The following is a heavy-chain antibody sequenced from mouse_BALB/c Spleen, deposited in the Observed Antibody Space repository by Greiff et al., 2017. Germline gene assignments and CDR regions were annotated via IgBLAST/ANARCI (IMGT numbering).Heavy chain of an antibody. CDR1: GDSITSGY. CDR3: ARSIYDGYYEYAMDY. D-gene: IGHD2-3*01. V-gene: IGHV3-8*02. J-gene: IGHJ4*01. CDR2: ISYSGST. Sequence: EVKLVESGPSLVKPSQTLSLTCSVTGDSITSGYWNWIRKFPGNKLEYMGYISYSGSTYYNPSLKSRISITRDTSKNQYYLQLNSVTTEDTATYYCARSIYDGYYEYAMDYWGQGTSVTVSS.